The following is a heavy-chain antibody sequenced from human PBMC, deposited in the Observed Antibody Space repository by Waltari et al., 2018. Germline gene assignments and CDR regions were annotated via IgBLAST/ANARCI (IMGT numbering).Heavy chain of an antibody. CDR3: ARASSGMDV. CDR2: IYTSGST. Sequence: QVQLVQSGAEVREPGSSVKVSCKAFGGSFSSYSTTWIRQPAGKGLEWSGRIYTSGSTNYNPSLKSRVTMSVDTSKNQFSLKLSSVTAADTAVYYCARASSGMDVWGQGTTVTVSS. CDR1: GGSFSSYS. J-gene: IGHJ6*02. V-gene: IGHV4-4*07.